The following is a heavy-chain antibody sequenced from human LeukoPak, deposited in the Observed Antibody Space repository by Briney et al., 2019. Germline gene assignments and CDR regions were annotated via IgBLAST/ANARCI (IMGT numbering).Heavy chain of an antibody. Sequence: PSETLSLTCAVYGGSFSGYYWSWIRQPPGKGLEWIGEINHSGSTNYNPSLKSRVTISVDTSKNQFSLKLSSVTAADTAVYCCARAFYRITLGWGQGTLVTVSS. V-gene: IGHV4-34*01. J-gene: IGHJ4*02. D-gene: IGHD3-10*01. CDR1: GGSFSGYY. CDR2: INHSGST. CDR3: ARAFYRITLG.